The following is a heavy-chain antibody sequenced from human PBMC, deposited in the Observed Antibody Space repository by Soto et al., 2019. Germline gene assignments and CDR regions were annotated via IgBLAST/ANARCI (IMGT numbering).Heavy chain of an antibody. Sequence: QAQVVQSGAEVRKPGSSVKLSCTASEGTFNSYAIAWVRQAPGQGLEWMGGIIPYYNTLNYAQKFQDRVTITADDSTNTVYMELSSLRSDDTAVYFCASGASRWYPYFFDSWAQGTLVPVSS. D-gene: IGHD6-13*01. CDR2: IIPYYNTL. CDR1: EGTFNSYA. CDR3: ASGASRWYPYFFDS. V-gene: IGHV1-69*01. J-gene: IGHJ4*02.